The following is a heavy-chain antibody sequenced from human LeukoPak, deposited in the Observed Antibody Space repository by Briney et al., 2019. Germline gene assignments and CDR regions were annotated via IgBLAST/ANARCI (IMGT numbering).Heavy chain of an antibody. CDR3: ARAEVVVAGTGAFDF. J-gene: IGHJ3*01. Sequence: ASVKVSCKASGYTFTSYGVSWVRQAPGQGLEWMGWISAYNGNTNYAQKLQGRVTTTTDTSTSTAYMELRSLRSDDTAVYYCARAEVVVAGTGAFDFWGQGTMVTVSS. CDR1: GYTFTSYG. D-gene: IGHD2-15*01. V-gene: IGHV1-18*01. CDR2: ISAYNGNT.